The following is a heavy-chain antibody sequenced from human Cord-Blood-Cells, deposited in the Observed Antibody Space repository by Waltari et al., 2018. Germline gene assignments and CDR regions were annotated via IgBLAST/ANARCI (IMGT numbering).Heavy chain of an antibody. CDR1: GGTFSRYA. J-gene: IGHJ2*01. CDR2: IIHVLGTA. V-gene: IGHV1-69*06. Sequence: QVQLVQSAAEVTKPGSSVKVPCQASGGTFSRYAHSWVRRAPGQGLEWMGGIIHVLGTANYAQKFQGRVTITADKSTSTCYMELSSVRSEDTAVYYCARGVRVLRDFDLWGRGTLVTVSS. CDR3: ARGVRVLRDFDL. D-gene: IGHD3-3*01.